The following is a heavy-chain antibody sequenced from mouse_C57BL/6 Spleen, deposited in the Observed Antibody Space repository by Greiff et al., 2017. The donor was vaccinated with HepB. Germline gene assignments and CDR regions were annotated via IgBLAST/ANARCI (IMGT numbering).Heavy chain of an antibody. CDR2: ILPGSGST. Sequence: VQLQQPGAELVKPGASVKLSCKATGYTFTGYWIEWVKQRPGHGLEWIGEILPGSGSTNYNEKFKGKATFTADTSSNTAYMQLSSLTTEDSAIYYCARGSYYSNYGGFAYWGQGTLVTVSA. CDR3: ARGSYYSNYGGFAY. CDR1: GYTFTGYW. V-gene: IGHV1-9*01. D-gene: IGHD2-5*01. J-gene: IGHJ3*01.